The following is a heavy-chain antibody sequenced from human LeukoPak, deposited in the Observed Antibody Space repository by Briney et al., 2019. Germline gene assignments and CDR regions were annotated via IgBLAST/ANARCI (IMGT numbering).Heavy chain of an antibody. J-gene: IGHJ4*02. Sequence: PSETLSLTCAVYGGSFSGYYWSWIRQPPGKGLEWIGEINHSGSTNYNPSLKSRVTISVDTSKNQFSLKLSSVTAADTAVYYCARAGFNVWGSYRYDYWGQGTLVTVSP. CDR1: GGSFSGYY. V-gene: IGHV4-34*01. D-gene: IGHD3-16*02. CDR3: ARAGFNVWGSYRYDY. CDR2: INHSGST.